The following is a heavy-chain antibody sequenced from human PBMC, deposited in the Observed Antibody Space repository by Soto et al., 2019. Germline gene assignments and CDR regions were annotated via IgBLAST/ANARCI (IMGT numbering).Heavy chain of an antibody. CDR3: ARAYSSGGGGWFDP. CDR1: GGTFSSYA. Sequence: QVQLVQSGAEVKKPGSSVKVSCKASGGTFSSYAISWVRQAPGQGLEWMGGIIPIFGTANYAQKFQGRVTXXAXEXXSTAYMELSSLRSEDTAVYYGARAYSSGGGGWFDPWGQGALVTVSS. J-gene: IGHJ5*02. CDR2: IIPIFGTA. D-gene: IGHD6-19*01. V-gene: IGHV1-69*12.